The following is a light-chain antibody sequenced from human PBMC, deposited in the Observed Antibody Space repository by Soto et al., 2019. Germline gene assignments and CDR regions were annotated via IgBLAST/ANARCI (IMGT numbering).Light chain of an antibody. J-gene: IGKJ1*01. V-gene: IGKV1-6*01. Sequence: QFTQSPSFPCPSVGDRVTITCRASRDVGSDVSWYQQKPGQAPKLLIYAASNLYTGVPSRFSGSRSGTEFTLTISSLQPEDFASYYCLQDYGDSWTFGQGTKVDFK. CDR1: RDVGSD. CDR2: AAS. CDR3: LQDYGDSWT.